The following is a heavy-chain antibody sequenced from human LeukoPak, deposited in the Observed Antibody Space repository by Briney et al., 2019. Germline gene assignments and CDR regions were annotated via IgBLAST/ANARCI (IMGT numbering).Heavy chain of an antibody. CDR2: ISGSGGRT. CDR3: AKESSSGYFN. Sequence: GGSLTLSCAASGFTFSSYVMNWVRQAPGNGMEWVSTISGSGGRTYYADSVKGRFTISRDNSKNTLYLEMNSLRAEDTAIYYCAKESSSGYFNWGQGTLVSVSS. V-gene: IGHV3-23*01. J-gene: IGHJ4*02. CDR1: GFTFSSYV. D-gene: IGHD3-22*01.